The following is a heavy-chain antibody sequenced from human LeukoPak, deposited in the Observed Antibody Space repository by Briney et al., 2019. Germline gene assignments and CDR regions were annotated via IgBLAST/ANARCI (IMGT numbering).Heavy chain of an antibody. CDR2: ISVYSGNT. Sequence: GASVKVSCKASGYTFSSHGIIWVRQAPGQGLEWIGWISVYSGNTKYAQKIQGRVTMTTDTSTSTAYMELRSLRSDDTAVYYCARDGTGAWISSRARSGPPRPIDYWGQGTLVTVSS. J-gene: IGHJ4*02. V-gene: IGHV1-18*01. D-gene: IGHD5-12*01. CDR3: ARDGTGAWISSRARSGPPRPIDY. CDR1: GYTFSSHG.